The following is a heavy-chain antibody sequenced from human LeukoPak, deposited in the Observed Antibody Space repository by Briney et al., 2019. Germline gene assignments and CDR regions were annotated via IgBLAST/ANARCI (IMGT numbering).Heavy chain of an antibody. V-gene: IGHV3-48*03. CDR1: GFTFSSYE. Sequence: PGGSLRLSCAASGFTFSSYEMDWVRQAPGKGLEWVSYISSSGSTIYYADSVKGRLTISRDNAKNSLYLQMNSLRAEDTAVYYCARGGDIVVVPAAHTSGFGYWGQGTLVTVSS. CDR3: ARGGDIVVVPAAHTSGFGY. D-gene: IGHD2-2*01. J-gene: IGHJ4*02. CDR2: ISSSGSTI.